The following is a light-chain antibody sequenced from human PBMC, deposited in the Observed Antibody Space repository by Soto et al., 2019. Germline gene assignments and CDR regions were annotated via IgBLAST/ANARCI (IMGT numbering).Light chain of an antibody. V-gene: IGKV3-15*01. CDR1: QGISNT. Sequence: EIVLTQSPGTLSLSPGERATLSCRASQGISNTLAWYQQKPGQAPRLLIYGASTRATGIPARFSGSGSGTEFTLTISSLQSEDFAVYYCQQYNDWPLWTFGQGTKVDIK. CDR3: QQYNDWPLWT. J-gene: IGKJ1*01. CDR2: GAS.